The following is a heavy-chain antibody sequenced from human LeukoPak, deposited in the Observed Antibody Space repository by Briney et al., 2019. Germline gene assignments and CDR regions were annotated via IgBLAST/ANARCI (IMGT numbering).Heavy chain of an antibody. CDR3: ATRCSGYYCDHFQT. CDR1: LYTFSNYW. J-gene: IGHJ1*01. CDR2: IKQDGIEK. Sequence: GGSLRLSCAASLYTFSNYWMTWIRQAPGKGLEWVANIKQDGIEKYYVDSVEGRFTVSRDNTKNSLFLQMNNLRAEVPNVYYCATRCSGYYCDHFQTWGQGSLVTVSS. V-gene: IGHV3-7*01. D-gene: IGHD3-22*01.